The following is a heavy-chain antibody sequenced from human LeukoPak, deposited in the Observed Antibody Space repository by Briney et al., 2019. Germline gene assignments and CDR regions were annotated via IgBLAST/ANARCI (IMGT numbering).Heavy chain of an antibody. CDR2: INYSGKT. J-gene: IGHJ4*02. CDR1: GCSISSSSYY. V-gene: IGHV4-39*01. CDR3: ARLYSSSRWYFDY. Sequence: SETLSLTCTVAGCSISSSSYYWGWIRQPPGMGLEWIGSINYSGKTFYNPSLKSRVTISVDTSKNQFSLNLNSVTAADTAVYYCARLYSSSRWYFDYWGQGTLVTVSS. D-gene: IGHD4-23*01.